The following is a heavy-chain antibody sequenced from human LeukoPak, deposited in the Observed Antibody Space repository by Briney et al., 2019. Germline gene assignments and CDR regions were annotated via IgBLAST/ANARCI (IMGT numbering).Heavy chain of an antibody. CDR1: RFTVSSNY. V-gene: IGHV3-66*01. J-gene: IGHJ4*02. Sequence: AGGSLRLSCAASRFTVSSNYMSWVRQAPGKGLEWVSIIYSGTTTYYADSVKGRFTISRDNSKNTLYLQMSSLRAEDTAVYYCVRVASRAFGYWGQGTLVTVSS. CDR2: IYSGTTT. CDR3: VRVASRAFGY.